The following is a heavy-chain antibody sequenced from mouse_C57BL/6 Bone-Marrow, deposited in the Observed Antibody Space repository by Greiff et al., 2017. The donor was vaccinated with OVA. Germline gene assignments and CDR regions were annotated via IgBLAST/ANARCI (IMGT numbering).Heavy chain of an antibody. CDR1: GYTFTEYT. CDR2: FYPGSGSI. V-gene: IGHV1-62-2*01. D-gene: IGHD2-5*01. CDR3: ATHEEAAYYSNYAWFAY. J-gene: IGHJ3*01. Sequence: QVQLQQSGAELVKPGASVKLSCKASGYTFTEYTIHWVKQRSGQGLEWIGWFYPGSGSIKYNEKFKDKATLTADKSSSTVYMELSKLTSEDSAVYFCATHEEAAYYSNYAWFAYWGQGTLVTVSA.